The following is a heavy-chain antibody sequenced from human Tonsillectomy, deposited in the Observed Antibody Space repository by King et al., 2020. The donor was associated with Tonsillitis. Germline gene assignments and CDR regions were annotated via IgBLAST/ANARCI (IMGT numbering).Heavy chain of an antibody. J-gene: IGHJ4*02. CDR1: GFTFSDYY. V-gene: IGHV3-11*05. CDR2: ISSGGSYT. D-gene: IGHD3-22*01. CDR3: ARGSPYYYDNIGYSYFDY. Sequence: VQLVESGGGLVKPGGSLRLSCAASGFTFSDYYMSWIRQAPGKGLEWVSYISSGGSYTNYADSVKGRSTISRDNAKNSLYLQMSSLRAEDTAVYYCARGSPYYYDNIGYSYFDYWGQGTLVTVSS.